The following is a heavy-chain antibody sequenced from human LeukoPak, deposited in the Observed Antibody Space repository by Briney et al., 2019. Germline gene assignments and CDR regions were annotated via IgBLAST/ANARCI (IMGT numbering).Heavy chain of an antibody. D-gene: IGHD3-10*01. CDR1: GGSIINYY. CDR3: ARHRLDYGSGSYYAGNFDY. J-gene: IGHJ4*02. CDR2: IFYSGST. Sequence: ASETLSLTCTVSGGSIINYYWSWLRQPPGKGLEWIGYIFYSGSTNYNPSLKSRVTISVDTSKNQFSLKLSSVTAADTAVYYCARHRLDYGSGSYYAGNFDYWGQGTLVTVSS. V-gene: IGHV4-59*08.